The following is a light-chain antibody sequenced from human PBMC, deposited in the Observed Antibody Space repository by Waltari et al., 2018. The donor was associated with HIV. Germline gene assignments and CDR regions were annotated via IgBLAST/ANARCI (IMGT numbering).Light chain of an antibody. Sequence: QSALTQPASVSGSPGPSITISCTGTSSDVGGYNSVSGSQQPPGTAPKLMIYEVSYRPSGVSNRFSGSKSGNTASLTISGLQAEDEADYYCSSYTSTSTVFGGGTKLTVL. CDR1: SSDVGGYNS. J-gene: IGLJ3*02. CDR3: SSYTSTSTV. CDR2: EVS. V-gene: IGLV2-14*01.